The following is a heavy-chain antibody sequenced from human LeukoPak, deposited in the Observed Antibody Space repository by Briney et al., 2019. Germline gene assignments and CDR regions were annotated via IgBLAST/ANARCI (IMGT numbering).Heavy chain of an antibody. CDR3: ASSLSTSQWFDP. V-gene: IGHV1-46*01. CDR1: GYTSTSYY. CDR2: INPSGGST. Sequence: GASVKVSCKASGYTSTSYYMHWVRQAPGQGLEWMGIINPSGGSTSYAQKFQGRVTMTRDTSTSTVYMELSSLRSEDTAVYYCASSLSTSQWFDPWGQGTLVTVSS. D-gene: IGHD2-2*01. J-gene: IGHJ5*02.